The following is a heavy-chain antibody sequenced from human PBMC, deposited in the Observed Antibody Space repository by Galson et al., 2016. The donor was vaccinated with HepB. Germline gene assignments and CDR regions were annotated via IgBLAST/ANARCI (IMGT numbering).Heavy chain of an antibody. CDR3: TKEHDTGWPTLAS. CDR1: GFTFQRYT. CDR2: IRGNGKVA. V-gene: IGHV3-43*01. J-gene: IGHJ4*02. Sequence: SLRLSCAASGFTFQRYTMHWVRQVPGKGLEWVSLIRGNGKVANTALSLRGRFTVSRDNSKDSLYLEMKNLRPEDTALYYCTKEHDTGWPTLASWGQGTLVTVSS. D-gene: IGHD6-19*01.